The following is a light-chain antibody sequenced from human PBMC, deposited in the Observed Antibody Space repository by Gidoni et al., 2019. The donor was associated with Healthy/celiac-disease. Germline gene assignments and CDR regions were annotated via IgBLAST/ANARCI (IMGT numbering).Light chain of an antibody. CDR3: SSYTSSSTLSV. J-gene: IGLJ1*01. CDR2: EVS. Sequence: QSALTPPAPVSGSPGQSLTISCTGTSSDVGGYNYVSWYQQHPGKAPKLMIYEVSNRPSGVSNRFSGSKSGNTASLTISGLQAEDEADYYCSSYTSSSTLSVFGTGTKVTGL. CDR1: SSDVGGYNY. V-gene: IGLV2-14*01.